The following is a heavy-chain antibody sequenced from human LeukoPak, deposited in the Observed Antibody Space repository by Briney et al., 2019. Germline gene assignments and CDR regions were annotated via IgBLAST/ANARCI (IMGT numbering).Heavy chain of an antibody. CDR2: IDPSDSYT. D-gene: IGHD6-19*01. CDR3: ARRYSSGWYPLDY. J-gene: IGHJ4*02. CDR1: GYSYTSYW. Sequence: GESLKISCTGSGYSYTSYWISWVRQMPGKGLEWMGRIDPSDSYTNYSPSFQGHVTISADKSISTAYLQWSSLKASDTAMYYCARRYSSGWYPLDYWGQGPLVAVSS. V-gene: IGHV5-10-1*01.